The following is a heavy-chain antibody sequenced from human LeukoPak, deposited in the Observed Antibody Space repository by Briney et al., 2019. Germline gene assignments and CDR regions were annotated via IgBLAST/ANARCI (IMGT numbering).Heavy chain of an antibody. CDR2: IYYSGST. CDR3: ARDPYRPDYGMDV. J-gene: IGHJ6*02. D-gene: IGHD1-1*01. V-gene: IGHV4-39*02. CDR1: GGSISGSSYY. Sequence: PSETLSLTCTVSGGSISGSSYYWGWIRQPPGKGLEWIGSIYYSGSTYYNPSLKSRVTISVDTSKNQFSLQLNSVTPEDTAVYYCARDPYRPDYGMDVWGQGTTVTVSS.